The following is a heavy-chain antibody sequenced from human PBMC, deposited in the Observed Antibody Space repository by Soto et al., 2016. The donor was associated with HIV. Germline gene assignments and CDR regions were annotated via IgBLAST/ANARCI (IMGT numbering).Heavy chain of an antibody. Sequence: QVQLVQSGAEVKKPGASVKVSCKASGYTFTGYYMHWVRQAPGQGLEWMGWINPNSGGTNYAQKFQGRVTMTRDTSISAACMELSRLRSDDTAVYYCARDHTFYYYDTDGFDIWGQGTMVTVSS. CDR1: GYTFTGYY. CDR2: INPNSGGT. CDR3: ARDHTFYYYDTDGFDI. J-gene: IGHJ3*02. D-gene: IGHD3-22*01. V-gene: IGHV1-2*02.